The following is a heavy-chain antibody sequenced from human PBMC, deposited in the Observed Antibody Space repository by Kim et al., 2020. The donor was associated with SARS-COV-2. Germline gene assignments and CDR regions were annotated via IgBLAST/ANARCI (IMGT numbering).Heavy chain of an antibody. V-gene: IGHV4-59*01. Sequence: SETLSLTCTVSGGSISSYYWSWIRQPPGKGLEWIGNIYYSGSTNYNPSLKRRVTISVDTSKNQFSLKLSSVTAADTAVYYCAGVPILVVPGYDYYYYYMDVWGKGTTVTLSS. CDR1: GGSISSYY. J-gene: IGHJ6*03. CDR3: AGVPILVVPGYDYYYYYMDV. CDR2: IYYSGST. D-gene: IGHD2-2*01.